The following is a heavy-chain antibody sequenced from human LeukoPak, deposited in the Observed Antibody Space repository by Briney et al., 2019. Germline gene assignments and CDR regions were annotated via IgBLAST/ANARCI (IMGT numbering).Heavy chain of an antibody. CDR3: ARAWTGYSYGDY. V-gene: IGHV3-7*03. J-gene: IGHJ4*02. CDR1: GFTFSSYW. CDR2: INQDGSGK. D-gene: IGHD5-18*01. Sequence: PGGSLRLSCAASGFTFSSYWMSWVRQAPGKGLEWVANINQDGSGKYYVDSVKGRFTISRDNAKNSLYLQMNSLRAEDTAVYYCARAWTGYSYGDYWGQGTLVTVSS.